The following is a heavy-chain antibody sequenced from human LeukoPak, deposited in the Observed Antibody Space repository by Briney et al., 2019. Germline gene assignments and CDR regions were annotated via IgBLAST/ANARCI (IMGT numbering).Heavy chain of an antibody. D-gene: IGHD5-24*01. J-gene: IGHJ6*02. CDR3: ARGKGYNYPFSYYYGMDV. Sequence: SETLSLTCTVSGVSIGTYYWTWVRQAPGKGLEWIGYNYYSGRTNYNPSLKSRVTISVDTSKNQFSLRLSSVTAADTAVYYCARGKGYNYPFSYYYGMDVWGQGPTVIVSS. V-gene: IGHV4-59*01. CDR1: GVSIGTYY. CDR2: NYYSGRT.